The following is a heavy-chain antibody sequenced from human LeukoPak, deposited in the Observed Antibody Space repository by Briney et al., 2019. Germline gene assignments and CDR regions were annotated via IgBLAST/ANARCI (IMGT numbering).Heavy chain of an antibody. D-gene: IGHD3-3*01. CDR3: ARGTHYDFWSGYYYYYMDV. CDR1: GYTFTSYG. V-gene: IGHV1-18*01. CDR2: ISAYNGNT. J-gene: IGHJ6*03. Sequence: GASVKVSCKASGYTFTSYGISWVRQAPGQGLEWMGWISAYNGNTNYAQKLQGRVTMTTDTSTSTAYMELRSLRSDDTAVYYCARGTHYDFWSGYYYYYMDVWGKGTTVTVSS.